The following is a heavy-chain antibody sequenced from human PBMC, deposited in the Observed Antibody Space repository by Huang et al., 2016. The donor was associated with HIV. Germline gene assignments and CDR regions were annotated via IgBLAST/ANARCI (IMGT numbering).Heavy chain of an antibody. Sequence: VESGGRSVQPGGSIKLSCVGSTFTFGAYWMSWVRQPPGKGLEGVANIKQDESEKYYVDSVKGRFNISRDNARKVLFLEMDDLRVEDTAIYFCATKTAGMDSWGQGTTVTVSS. V-gene: IGHV3-7*01. J-gene: IGHJ6*02. D-gene: IGHD1-7*01. CDR2: IKQDESEK. CDR3: ATKTAGMDS. CDR1: TFTFGAYW.